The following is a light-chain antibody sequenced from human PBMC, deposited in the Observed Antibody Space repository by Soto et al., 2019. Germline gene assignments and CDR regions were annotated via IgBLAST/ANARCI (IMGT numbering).Light chain of an antibody. Sequence: DILMTQPPATLSLSPGGRATLSCRASQSVSSNLAWYQQKPGQAPRLLIQRASTRATGIPARFSGSGSGTEFTLTISSLQSEDFAVYFCQQYNNWPGTFGQGTKVDIK. J-gene: IGKJ1*01. CDR2: RAS. V-gene: IGKV3-15*01. CDR3: QQYNNWPGT. CDR1: QSVSSN.